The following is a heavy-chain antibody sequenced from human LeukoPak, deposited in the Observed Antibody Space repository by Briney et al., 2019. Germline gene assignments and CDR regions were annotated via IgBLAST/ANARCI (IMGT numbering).Heavy chain of an antibody. Sequence: GGSLRLSCAASGLMFSRYWMTRVRQAPGRGPEWVANIKPDGSEKFYVDSVRGRFTTSRDNAKSSVYLEMNSLRADDTAMYYCARGGYSSSMFWIDWGQGTPVTVSS. CDR1: GLMFSRYW. CDR3: ARGGYSSSMFWID. CDR2: IKPDGSEK. V-gene: IGHV3-7*03. J-gene: IGHJ4*02. D-gene: IGHD6-13*01.